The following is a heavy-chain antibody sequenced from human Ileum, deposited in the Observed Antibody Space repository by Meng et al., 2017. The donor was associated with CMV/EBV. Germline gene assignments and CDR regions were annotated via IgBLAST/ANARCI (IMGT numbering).Heavy chain of an antibody. D-gene: IGHD2-21*02. CDR1: GFTLSSYG. V-gene: IGHV3-48*04. Sequence: GGSLRLSCAASGFTLSSYGITSVRQAPGKGLECVSYISTSGTTKYYGDSVQGRFSISRDNAKNSVYLQMNSLSAEDTAVYYCARIRWQTAPWDFWGQGSLVTVSS. CDR2: ISTSGTTK. CDR3: ARIRWQTAPWDF. J-gene: IGHJ4*02.